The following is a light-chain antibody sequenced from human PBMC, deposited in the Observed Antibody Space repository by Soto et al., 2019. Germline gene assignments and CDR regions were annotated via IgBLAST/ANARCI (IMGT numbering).Light chain of an antibody. J-gene: IGLJ3*02. V-gene: IGLV2-11*01. CDR2: DVS. CDR3: CSFAASSVWV. CDR1: SSDVGGYKY. Sequence: QSALTQPRSVSGSPGQSVIISCTGTSSDVGGYKYVSWYQQHPGKAPKLVIYDVSERPSGVPDRFSGSKSGNTASLTISGLQAEDEADYHCCSFAASSVWVFGGGTKLTVL.